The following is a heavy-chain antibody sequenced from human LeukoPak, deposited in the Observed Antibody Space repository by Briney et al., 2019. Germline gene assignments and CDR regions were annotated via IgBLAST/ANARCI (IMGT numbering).Heavy chain of an antibody. V-gene: IGHV4-59*11. CDR3: ARFVVLRCPMEYYYYYMDV. CDR1: GESISSHY. J-gene: IGHJ6*03. CDR2: VTNSGTT. D-gene: IGHD5/OR15-5a*01. Sequence: SETLSLTGNVSGESISSHYWSWTRQCPGKGLEWIGYVTNSGTTKFNPSLKSRVTISRDTSKNQISLRLSSVTAADTAVFFCARFVVLRCPMEYYYYYMDVWGRGTTVIVSS.